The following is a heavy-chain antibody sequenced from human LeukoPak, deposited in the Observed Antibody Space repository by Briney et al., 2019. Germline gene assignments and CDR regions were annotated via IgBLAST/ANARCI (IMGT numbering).Heavy chain of an antibody. J-gene: IGHJ5*02. V-gene: IGHV4-59*01. CDR2: IYYSGST. CDR1: GGSISNYY. CDR3: ARGGTYYYDSSGPNWFDP. D-gene: IGHD3-22*01. Sequence: SETLPLTCTVSGGSISNYYWSWIRQPPGKGLEWIGYIYYSGSTNYNPSLKSRVTISVDTSKNQFSLKLSSVTAADTAVYYCARGGTYYYDSSGPNWFDPWGQGTLVTVSS.